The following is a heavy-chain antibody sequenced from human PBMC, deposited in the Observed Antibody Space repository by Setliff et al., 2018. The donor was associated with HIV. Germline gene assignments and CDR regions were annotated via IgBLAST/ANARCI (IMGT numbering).Heavy chain of an antibody. D-gene: IGHD3-22*01. Sequence: GGSLRLSCAASGFTFSSYSMNWVRQAPGKGLEWVSYISGSGSTTYYADSVKGRFTISRDNAKDSLYLQMSSLRAEDTAVYYGARAMVPDSSGYYRPPAFDIWGQGTMVTVSS. CDR1: GFTFSSYS. CDR2: ISGSGSTT. V-gene: IGHV3-48*04. J-gene: IGHJ3*02. CDR3: ARAMVPDSSGYYRPPAFDI.